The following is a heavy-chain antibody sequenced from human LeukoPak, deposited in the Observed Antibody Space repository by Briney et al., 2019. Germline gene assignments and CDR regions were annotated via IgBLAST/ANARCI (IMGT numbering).Heavy chain of an antibody. V-gene: IGHV1-3*01. J-gene: IGHJ4*02. Sequence: ASVKVSCKASGYTFTSYAMHWVRQAPGQRLEWMGWINAGNGNTKYSQNFQGRVTITRDTSASTVHMELSSLRSEDTAVYYCARADYGDYPNFDYWGQGTLVTVSS. CDR1: GYTFTSYA. CDR3: ARADYGDYPNFDY. D-gene: IGHD4-17*01. CDR2: INAGNGNT.